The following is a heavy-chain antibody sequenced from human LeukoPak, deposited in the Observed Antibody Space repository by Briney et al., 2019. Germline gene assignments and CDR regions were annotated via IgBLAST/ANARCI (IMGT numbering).Heavy chain of an antibody. CDR2: ISYDGSNK. J-gene: IGHJ4*02. CDR3: AKNRRDGYPRGGDY. Sequence: GGSLRLSCAASGFTFSSYAMHWVRQAPGKGLEWVAVISYDGSNKYYADSVKGRFTISRDNSKNTLYLQMNSLRAEDTAVYYCAKNRRDGYPRGGDYWGQGTLVTVSS. D-gene: IGHD5-24*01. V-gene: IGHV3-30-3*02. CDR1: GFTFSSYA.